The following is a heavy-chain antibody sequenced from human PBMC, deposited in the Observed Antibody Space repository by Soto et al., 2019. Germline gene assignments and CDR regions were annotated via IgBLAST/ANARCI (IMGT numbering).Heavy chain of an antibody. CDR3: TRDASRDSSARGWFDP. CDR2: ISSNSAYI. Sequence: GGSLRLSCAASGFTFRSFTMNWVRQAQGKGLEWVSAISSNSAYIYYTDALRGRFTISRDNAKNSLHLQMNSLRAEDTAVYYCTRDASRDSSARGWFDPWGPGTLVTVSS. D-gene: IGHD6-13*01. CDR1: GFTFRSFT. J-gene: IGHJ5*02. V-gene: IGHV3-21*01.